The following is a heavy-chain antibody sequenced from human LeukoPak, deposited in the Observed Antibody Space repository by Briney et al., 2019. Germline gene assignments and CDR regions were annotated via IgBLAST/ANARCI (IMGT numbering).Heavy chain of an antibody. CDR2: IYTSGST. Sequence: SETLSLTCAVYGGSFSGYYWSWIRQPPGKGLEWIGRIYTSGSTNYNPSLKSRVTMSVDTSKNQFSLKLSSVTAADTAVYYCAREEATMVRGVNVYWGQGTLVTVSS. D-gene: IGHD3-10*01. CDR3: AREEATMVRGVNVY. CDR1: GGSFSGYY. V-gene: IGHV4-59*10. J-gene: IGHJ4*02.